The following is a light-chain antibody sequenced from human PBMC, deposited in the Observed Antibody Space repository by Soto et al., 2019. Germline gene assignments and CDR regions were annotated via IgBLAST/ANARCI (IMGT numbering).Light chain of an antibody. CDR3: QQSYSTPRT. CDR1: QSISSY. J-gene: IGKJ1*01. V-gene: IGKV1-39*01. Sequence: DLQMTQSPSSLSASVGDRVTITCRASQSISSYLNWYQQKPGKAPKLLIYAASSLQSGVPSRFSGSGSGTEFTLIISSLQPEDFATYYCQQSYSTPRTFGQGTKVEFK. CDR2: AAS.